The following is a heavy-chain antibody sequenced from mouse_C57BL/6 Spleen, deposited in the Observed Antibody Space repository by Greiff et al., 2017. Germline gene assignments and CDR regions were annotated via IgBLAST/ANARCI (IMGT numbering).Heavy chain of an antibody. V-gene: IGHV1-82*01. CDR1: GYAFSSSW. Sequence: QVQLQHSGPELVKPGASVKISCKASGYAFSSSWMNWVKQRPGKGLEWIGRIYPGDGDTNYNGKFKGKATLTADKSSSTAYMQLSSLTSEDTAGYFFASTGNWDDCDYWGKGTTLTVSS. CDR2: IYPGDGDT. J-gene: IGHJ2*01. CDR3: ASTGNWDDCDY. D-gene: IGHD4-1*01.